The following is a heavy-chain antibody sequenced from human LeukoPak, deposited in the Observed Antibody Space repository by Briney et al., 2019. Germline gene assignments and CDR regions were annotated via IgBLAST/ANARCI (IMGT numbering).Heavy chain of an antibody. J-gene: IGHJ6*03. CDR1: GYTFTSYD. CDR3: ARDPYYYDSSGYYYYYYYMDV. V-gene: IGHV1-2*02. D-gene: IGHD3-22*01. Sequence: ASVKVSCKASGYTFTSYDINWVRQATGQGLEWMGWINPNSGGTNYAQKFQGRVTMTRDTSISTAYMELSRLRSDDTAVYYCARDPYYYDSSGYYYYYYYMDVWGKGTTVTISS. CDR2: INPNSGGT.